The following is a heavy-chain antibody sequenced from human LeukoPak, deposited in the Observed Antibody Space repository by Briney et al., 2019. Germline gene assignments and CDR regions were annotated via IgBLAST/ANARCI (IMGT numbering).Heavy chain of an antibody. J-gene: IGHJ4*02. CDR3: ARVVYGSGCPLFDY. CDR2: IYSGGST. CDR1: GFTFSSYA. V-gene: IGHV3-66*01. D-gene: IGHD6-19*01. Sequence: SGGSLRLSCAASGFTFSSYAMSWVRQAPGKGLEWVSVIYSGGSTYYADSVKGRFTISRDNSKNTLYLQMNSLRAEDTAVYYCARVVYGSGCPLFDYWGQGTLVTVSS.